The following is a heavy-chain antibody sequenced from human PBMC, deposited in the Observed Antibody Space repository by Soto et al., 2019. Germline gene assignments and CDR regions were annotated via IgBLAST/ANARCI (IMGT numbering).Heavy chain of an antibody. CDR3: AATAEQLTLSY. Sequence: QVQLQESGPGLVTPAETLSLPGTVTACSISSYYWSLIRQPPGKGLELIGYIYYSGSTNYNPSLNRRVTRPVDACKNQFSLKLSTVAAADTSVYYCAATAEQLTLSYWGQGTLVTVSS. D-gene: IGHD6-6*01. V-gene: IGHV4-59*01. CDR2: IYYSGST. J-gene: IGHJ4*02. CDR1: ACSISSYY.